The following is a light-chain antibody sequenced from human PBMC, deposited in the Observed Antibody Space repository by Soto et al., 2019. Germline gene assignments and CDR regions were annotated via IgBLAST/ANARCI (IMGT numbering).Light chain of an antibody. CDR1: QSITSNY. CDR3: QQYNNWPPMYT. J-gene: IGKJ2*01. Sequence: EIVLTQSPGTLSLSPGERATLSCRASQSITSNYLAWYQQKPGQAPRLLIYAASTRATGIPDRFSGSGSGTDYTLTISRLEPEDLAVYYCQQYNNWPPMYTFGQGTKLEIK. V-gene: IGKV3-20*01. CDR2: AAS.